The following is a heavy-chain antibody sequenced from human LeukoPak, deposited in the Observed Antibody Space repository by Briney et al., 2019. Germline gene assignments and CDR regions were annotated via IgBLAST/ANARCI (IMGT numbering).Heavy chain of an antibody. CDR2: IYYSGST. D-gene: IGHD6-19*01. V-gene: IGHV4-30-4*01. CDR3: ARGPGRSVWYSSGWYYGCY. Sequence: SETLSLTCTVSGGPISSGDYYWSWIRQPPGKGLEWIGYIYYSGSTYYNPSLKSRVTISVDTSKNQFSLKLSSETAADTAVYYCARGPGRSVWYSSGWYYGCYWGQGTLVTVSS. CDR1: GGPISSGDYY. J-gene: IGHJ4*02.